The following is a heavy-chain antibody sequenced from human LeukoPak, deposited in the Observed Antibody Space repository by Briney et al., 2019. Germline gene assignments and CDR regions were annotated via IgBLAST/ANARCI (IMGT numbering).Heavy chain of an antibody. J-gene: IGHJ6*02. V-gene: IGHV1-69*04. D-gene: IGHD5-18*01. CDR1: GGTFSSYA. CDR2: IIPILGIA. Sequence: GASVKVSCKASGGTFSSYAISWVRQAPGQGLEWMGRIIPILGIANYAQKFQGRVTITADKSTSTAYMELSSLRAEDTALYYCAKDIRRGYSGVMDVWGQGTTVTVSS. CDR3: AKDIRRGYSGVMDV.